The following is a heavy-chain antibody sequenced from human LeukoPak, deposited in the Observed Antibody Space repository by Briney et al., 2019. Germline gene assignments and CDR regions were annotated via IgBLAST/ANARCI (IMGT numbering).Heavy chain of an antibody. V-gene: IGHV3-21*01. CDR1: GFTFSSYT. J-gene: IGHJ4*02. CDR3: ARDLGGWYFDY. Sequence: GGSLRLSCAASGFTFSSYTINWVRQAPGKGLEWVSSITSSSNYIYYADSVKGRFTISRDNAKNSLYLQMNSLRAEDTAMYYCARDLGGWYFDYWGQGALVTVSS. CDR2: ITSSSNYI. D-gene: IGHD2-15*01.